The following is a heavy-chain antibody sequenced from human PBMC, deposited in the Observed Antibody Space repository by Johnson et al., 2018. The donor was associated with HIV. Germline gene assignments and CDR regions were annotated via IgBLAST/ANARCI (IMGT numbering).Heavy chain of an antibody. CDR2: IYNAGSRT. CDR3: ARATCTDCYSSDVFDF. J-gene: IGHJ3*01. V-gene: IGHV3-74*03. CDR1: GFAFRTYW. D-gene: IGHD2-15*01. Sequence: VQLVESGGGLVQPGGSLRLSCAASGFAFRTYWMVWVRQVPGKRPVWVARIYNAGSRTTYADSGRGRFTISRDNAKYTVDLQMNSLRAEDTAVYYWARATCTDCYSSDVFDFRGQGTMVTVSS.